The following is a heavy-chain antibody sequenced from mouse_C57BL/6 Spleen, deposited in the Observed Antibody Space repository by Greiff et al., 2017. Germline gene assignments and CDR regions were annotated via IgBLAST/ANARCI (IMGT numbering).Heavy chain of an antibody. CDR1: GYTFTSYW. V-gene: IGHV1-52*01. CDR3: ARDYGSSQAWFAY. CDR2: IDPSDSET. D-gene: IGHD1-1*01. J-gene: IGHJ3*01. Sequence: QVQLQQPGAELVRPGSSVKLSCKASGYTFTSYWMPWVKQRPIQGLEWIGNIDPSDSETHYNQKFKDKATLTVDKSSSTAYMQLSSLTSEDSAVYYCARDYGSSQAWFAYWGQGTLVTVSA.